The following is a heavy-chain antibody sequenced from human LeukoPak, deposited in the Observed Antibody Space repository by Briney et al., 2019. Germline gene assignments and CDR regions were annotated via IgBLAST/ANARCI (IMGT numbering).Heavy chain of an antibody. Sequence: ASVKVSCKASGYTFTSYDINWVRQATGQGLEWMGWMNPNSGNTGYAQKFQGRVTITRNTSISTAYMELSSLRSEDTAVYYCARGLPQFWSCYPLPDYWGQGTLVTVSS. CDR1: GYTFTSYD. V-gene: IGHV1-8*03. CDR3: ARGLPQFWSCYPLPDY. D-gene: IGHD3-3*01. J-gene: IGHJ4*02. CDR2: MNPNSGNT.